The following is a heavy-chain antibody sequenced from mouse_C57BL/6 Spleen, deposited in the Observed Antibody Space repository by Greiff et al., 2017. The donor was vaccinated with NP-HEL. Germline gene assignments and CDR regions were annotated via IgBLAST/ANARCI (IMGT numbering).Heavy chain of an antibody. CDR2: INPSNGGT. Sequence: VQLQQPGTELVKPGASVKLSCKASGYTFTSYWMHWVKQRPGQGLEWIGNINPSNGGTNYNEKFKSKATLTVDKSSSTAYMQLSSLTSEDAAVYYCARCPYDYDWFAYWGQGTLVTVSA. J-gene: IGHJ3*01. V-gene: IGHV1-53*01. CDR3: ARCPYDYDWFAY. D-gene: IGHD2-4*01. CDR1: GYTFTSYW.